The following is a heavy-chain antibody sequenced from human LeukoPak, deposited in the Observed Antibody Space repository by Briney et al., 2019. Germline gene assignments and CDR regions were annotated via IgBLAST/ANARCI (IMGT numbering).Heavy chain of an antibody. CDR3: AKHRGYQLNWFDP. D-gene: IGHD5-18*01. V-gene: IGHV3-30*02. CDR1: GFTFSSYC. CDR2: IRYDGSNK. J-gene: IGHJ5*02. Sequence: GSLRLSCAASGFTFSSYCMHLVRQGPGQGLEWVAFIRYDGSNKYYADSVKGRFTISRDNSKNTLYLQMNSLRAEDTAVYYCAKHRGYQLNWFDPWGQGTLVTVSS.